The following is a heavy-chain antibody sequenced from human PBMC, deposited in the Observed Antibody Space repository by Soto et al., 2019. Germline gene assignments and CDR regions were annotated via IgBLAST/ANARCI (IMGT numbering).Heavy chain of an antibody. J-gene: IGHJ5*01. CDR3: ARRYNWNDNYFDS. Sequence: PSETLSLTCTVSGASISGHCYYWTWIRQPPGKGIEWIGSSYYTATTYFNPSLKRRATISVDTSKNHFSLTLTSVTAADTSIYYCARRYNWNDNYFDSWGPGALVTVSS. CDR1: GASISGHCYY. D-gene: IGHD1-20*01. V-gene: IGHV4-39*02. CDR2: SYYTATT.